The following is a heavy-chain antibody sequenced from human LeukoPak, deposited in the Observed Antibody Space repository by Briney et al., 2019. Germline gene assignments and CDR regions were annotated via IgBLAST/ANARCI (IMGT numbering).Heavy chain of an antibody. CDR1: GGSINSYY. CDR3: ARVTVAGPYYFDY. Sequence: PSETLSLTCTVSGGSINSYYWSWIRQPPGKGLEWIGYIYYSGSTNYNPSLKSRVTISVDTSKNQFSLKLSSVTAADTAVYYCARVTVAGPYYFDYWGQGTLVTVSS. CDR2: IYYSGST. D-gene: IGHD6-19*01. V-gene: IGHV4-59*08. J-gene: IGHJ4*02.